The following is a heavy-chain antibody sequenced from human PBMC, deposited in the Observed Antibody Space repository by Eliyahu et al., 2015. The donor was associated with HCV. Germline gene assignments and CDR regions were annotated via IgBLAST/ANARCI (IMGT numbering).Heavy chain of an antibody. D-gene: IGHD6-19*01. CDR2: IHYSGST. CDR3: ASGGGGIAVAGTGGWFDP. Sequence: QVQLQESGPGLLKPSETLSLTCTVSGGSIPSYSWSWIRQPPGKGLEWIGYIHYSGSTNYNPSLKSRVTISIDTSKNQFSLKVTSVTAADTAVYFCASGGGGIAVAGTGGWFDPWGQGTLVTVSS. J-gene: IGHJ5*02. V-gene: IGHV4-59*01. CDR1: GGSIPSYS.